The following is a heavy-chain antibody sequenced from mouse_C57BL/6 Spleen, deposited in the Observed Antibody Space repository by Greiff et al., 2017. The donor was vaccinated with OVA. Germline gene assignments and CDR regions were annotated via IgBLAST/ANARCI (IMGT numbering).Heavy chain of an antibody. CDR2: IYPRSGNT. CDR1: GYTFTSYG. Sequence: QVQLQQSGAELARPGASVKLSCKASGYTFTSYGISWVKQRTGQGLEWIGEIYPRSGNTYYNEKFKGKATLTADKSSSTAYMELRSLTSEDSAVYFCARLWDYDRGAYWGQGTLVTVSA. D-gene: IGHD2-4*01. CDR3: ARLWDYDRGAY. J-gene: IGHJ3*01. V-gene: IGHV1-81*01.